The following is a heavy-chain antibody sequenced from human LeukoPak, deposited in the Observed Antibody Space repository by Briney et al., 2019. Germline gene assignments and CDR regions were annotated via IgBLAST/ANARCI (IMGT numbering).Heavy chain of an antibody. CDR3: ATNGAGELI. D-gene: IGHD1-26*01. CDR1: GFTFDDYG. Sequence: GGSLRLSCAASGFTFDDYGMSWVRQAPGKGLEWVSGINWNGGSTGYADSVKGRFTISRDNSKNTLYLQMNSLRAEDTAVYYCATNGAGELIWGQGTMVTVSS. V-gene: IGHV3-20*04. J-gene: IGHJ3*02. CDR2: INWNGGST.